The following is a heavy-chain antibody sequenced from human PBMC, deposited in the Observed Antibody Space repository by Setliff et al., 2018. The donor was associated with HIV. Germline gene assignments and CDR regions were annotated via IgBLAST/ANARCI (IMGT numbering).Heavy chain of an antibody. CDR3: ARDDYANTDLDF. Sequence: ASVKVSCKASGYTFNNYYIHWVRQAPGQGLEWMGIINPSGGSTTYAQGFTGRFVFSSDTSVRTAYLQIVGLKAEDTAVYFCARDDYANTDLDFWGPGTLVTVSS. CDR1: GYTFNNYY. V-gene: IGHV7-4-1*01. CDR2: INPSGGST. J-gene: IGHJ4*02. D-gene: IGHD4-17*01.